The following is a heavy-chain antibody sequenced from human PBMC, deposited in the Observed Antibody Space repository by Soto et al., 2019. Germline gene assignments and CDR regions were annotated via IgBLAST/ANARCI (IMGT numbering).Heavy chain of an antibody. J-gene: IGHJ6*02. Sequence: ASLKVHCKFSGYTLTELSIHWVRQAPGKGLEWMGGFDPEDGETIYAQKFQGRVTMTEDESTNTAHMELSSLRSEDTAVYFCARRPHRVTIFGRGPAGMDVWGQGTTVNVSS. CDR3: ARRPHRVTIFGRGPAGMDV. CDR2: FDPEDGET. CDR1: GYTLTELS. D-gene: IGHD3-3*01. V-gene: IGHV1-24*01.